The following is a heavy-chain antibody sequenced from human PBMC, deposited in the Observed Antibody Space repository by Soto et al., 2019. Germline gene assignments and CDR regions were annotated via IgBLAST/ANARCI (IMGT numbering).Heavy chain of an antibody. V-gene: IGHV4-31*03. Sequence: SETLSLTCSVSGGSITSGGYYWSCIRQHPVKGLEWIGYIYYSGSTYYNPSLKSRLTISVDTSKNQFSLKLSSVTAADTAVYYCAREGVSSSWYNYYGMDVWGQGTTVTVSS. CDR2: IYYSGST. D-gene: IGHD6-13*01. J-gene: IGHJ6*02. CDR1: GGSITSGGYY. CDR3: AREGVSSSWYNYYGMDV.